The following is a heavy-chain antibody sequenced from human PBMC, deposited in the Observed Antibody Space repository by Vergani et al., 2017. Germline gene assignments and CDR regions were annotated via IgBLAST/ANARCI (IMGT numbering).Heavy chain of an antibody. CDR2: IVVGSGNT. CDR3: AKDLIAARRDY. V-gene: IGHV1-58*01. D-gene: IGHD6-6*01. J-gene: IGHJ4*02. Sequence: QMQLVQSGPEVKKPGTSVKVSCKASGFTFTSSAVQWVRQARGQRLEWIGWIVVGSGNTNYAQKFQERVTITRDMSTSTAYMELSSLRSEDTAVYYCAKDLIAARRDYWGQGTLVTVSS. CDR1: GFTFTSSA.